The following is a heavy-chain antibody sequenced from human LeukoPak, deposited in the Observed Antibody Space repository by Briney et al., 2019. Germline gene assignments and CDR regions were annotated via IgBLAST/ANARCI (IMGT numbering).Heavy chain of an antibody. Sequence: SETLSLTCTVSGGSISSYYWSWIRQPPGKGLEWIGYIYSSGSTYYNPSLKSRVSMSLDTSKNQFSLRLSSVTAADTAVYYCATVGRLDGLDVWGQGTTVTVSS. CDR3: ATVGRLDGLDV. V-gene: IGHV4-4*09. CDR1: GGSISSYY. CDR2: IYSSGST. J-gene: IGHJ6*02. D-gene: IGHD1-26*01.